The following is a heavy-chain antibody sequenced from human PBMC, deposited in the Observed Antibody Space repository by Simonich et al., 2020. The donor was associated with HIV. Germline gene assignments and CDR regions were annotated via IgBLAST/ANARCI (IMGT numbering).Heavy chain of an antibody. CDR2: ISWNSGSI. CDR3: AKDKGAYYGSGSPVY. V-gene: IGHV3-9*01. J-gene: IGHJ4*02. D-gene: IGHD3-10*01. CDR1: GFTFDDYA. Sequence: EVQLVESGGGLVQPGRSLRLSCAASGFTFDDYAMHWVRKAPGKGLGWVSGISWNSGSIGYADSVKGRFTISRDNAKNSLYLQMNSLRAEDTALYYCAKDKGAYYGSGSPVYWGQGTLVTVSS.